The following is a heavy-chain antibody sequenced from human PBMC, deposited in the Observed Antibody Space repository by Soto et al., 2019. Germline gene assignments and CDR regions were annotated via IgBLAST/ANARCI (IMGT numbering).Heavy chain of an antibody. CDR3: ARGPAQPSYYYDSSGYYLGNWFDP. CDR1: VDSVSSNSVA. D-gene: IGHD3-22*01. CDR2: TYYRSKWYN. J-gene: IGHJ5*02. V-gene: IGHV6-1*01. Sequence: PSPSPSLTYAISVDSVSSNSVACHCISRSPSRGLELLGRTYYRSKWYNDHAVSVKSRIPINPSTYKSQFCLQLNSVTPEDTAVYYCARGPAQPSYYYDSSGYYLGNWFDPWGQGTLVTVSS.